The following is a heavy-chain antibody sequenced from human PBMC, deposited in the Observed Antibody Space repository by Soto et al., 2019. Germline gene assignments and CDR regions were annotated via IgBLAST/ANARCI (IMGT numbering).Heavy chain of an antibody. Sequence: QVQLVQSGAEVKKPGSSVKVSCKASGGTFSSYTISWVRQAPGQGLEWMGRIIPILGIANYAQKFQGRVTITADKSTSTAYMELSSLRSEETAVYYCASLAVAGPRDYWGQGTLVTVSS. J-gene: IGHJ4*02. CDR3: ASLAVAGPRDY. V-gene: IGHV1-69*02. CDR2: IIPILGIA. D-gene: IGHD6-19*01. CDR1: GGTFSSYT.